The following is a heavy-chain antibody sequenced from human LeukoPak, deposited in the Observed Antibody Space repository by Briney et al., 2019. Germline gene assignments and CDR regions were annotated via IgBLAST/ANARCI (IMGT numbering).Heavy chain of an antibody. CDR2: IYYSGST. J-gene: IGHJ4*02. V-gene: IGHV4-39*01. CDR3: ARHSYSSGWHSHFDY. Sequence: SETLSLTCTVSGGSLSSTSYYWGWIRQPPGKGLEWIGNIYYSGSTYYSPSLNSRLTMSVDTSRNHFSLKLSSVTAADTAVYYCARHSYSSGWHSHFDYWGQGTVVAVSS. CDR1: GGSLSSTSYY. D-gene: IGHD6-19*01.